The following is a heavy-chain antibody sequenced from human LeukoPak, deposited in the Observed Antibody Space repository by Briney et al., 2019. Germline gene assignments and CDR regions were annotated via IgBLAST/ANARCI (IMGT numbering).Heavy chain of an antibody. D-gene: IGHD3-3*01. J-gene: IGHJ5*02. Sequence: ASVKVSCKASGGTFSSYANSWVRQAPGQGLEWMGGIIPIFGTANYAQKFQGRVTITADESTSTAYMELSSLRSEDTAVYYCARAQDPSNYDFWSGYSYNWFDPWGQGTLVTVSS. CDR3: ARAQDPSNYDFWSGYSYNWFDP. CDR1: GGTFSSYA. V-gene: IGHV1-69*01. CDR2: IIPIFGTA.